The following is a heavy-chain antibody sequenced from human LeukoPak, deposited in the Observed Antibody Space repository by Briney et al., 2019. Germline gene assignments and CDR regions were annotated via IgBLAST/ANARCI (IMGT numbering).Heavy chain of an antibody. D-gene: IGHD2-2*01. Sequence: SETLSLTCTVSGGSISSYYWSWIRQPPGKGLEWIGYIYYSGSTNYNPSLKSRVTISVDTSKNQFSLKLSSVTAADTAVYYSARLTGVVPAAIPHYFDYWGQGTLVTVSS. CDR1: GGSISSYY. CDR2: IYYSGST. V-gene: IGHV4-59*08. CDR3: ARLTGVVPAAIPHYFDY. J-gene: IGHJ4*02.